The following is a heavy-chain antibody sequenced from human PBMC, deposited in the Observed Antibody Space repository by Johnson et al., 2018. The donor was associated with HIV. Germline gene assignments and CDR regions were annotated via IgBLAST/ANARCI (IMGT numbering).Heavy chain of an antibody. CDR1: GFIVRSNY. CDR2: IYSGGDT. J-gene: IGHJ3*02. Sequence: VQLVESGGGLVQPGGSLRLSCAASGFIVRSNYMNWVRQAPGKGLEWVSVIYSGGDTYYSDSVMGRFTISRDTSKNTLYLQMNSLRAEDRAVYYCARAYTYDAFDIWGQGTTVTISS. V-gene: IGHV3-66*01. CDR3: ARAYTYDAFDI. D-gene: IGHD5-18*01.